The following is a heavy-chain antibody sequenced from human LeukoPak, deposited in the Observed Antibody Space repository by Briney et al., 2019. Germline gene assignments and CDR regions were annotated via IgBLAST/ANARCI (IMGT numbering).Heavy chain of an antibody. CDR1: GGSISSSGYY. CDR2: VYYSGST. J-gene: IGHJ4*02. V-gene: IGHV4-39*01. D-gene: IGHD2-15*01. CDR3: ARHEVIVVVEAAFDY. Sequence: SETLSLTCTVSGGSISSSGYYWGWIRQPPGRGLEWIGSVYYSGSTYYNPSLKRRVTISVDTSKSQFSLKLSSVTAADTAVYYCARHEVIVVVEAAFDYWGQGTLVTVSS.